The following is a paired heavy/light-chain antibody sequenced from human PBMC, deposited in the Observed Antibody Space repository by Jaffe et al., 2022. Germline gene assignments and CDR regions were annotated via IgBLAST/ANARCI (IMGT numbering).Heavy chain of an antibody. J-gene: IGHJ5*01. Sequence: QVHLVQSGAEVKRPGSSVKVSCKSSGGTLKNHGVYWVRQAPGQGLEWMGGIIPAYAATDYAQNFRDRLAITADTSATTIYMELSGLRYEDSAIYYCARWAGYCTSSNCWNPFDFWGQGTLVTVSS. CDR1: GGTLKNHG. CDR3: ARWAGYCTSSNCWNPFDF. CDR2: IIPAYAAT. D-gene: IGHD2-2*01. V-gene: IGHV1-69*06.
Light chain of an antibody. CDR1: QSVSFNY. V-gene: IGKV3-20*01. CDR3: QHYGTSPSLT. CDR2: GAS. J-gene: IGKJ4*01. Sequence: DTVLTQSPGTLSLSPGERATLSCRASQSVSFNYLAWYQQKPGQAPRLLIYGASTRISGIPDRFSGSGSGTDFTLTISRLEPEDFAVYYCQHYGTSPSLTFGGGTKLEIK.